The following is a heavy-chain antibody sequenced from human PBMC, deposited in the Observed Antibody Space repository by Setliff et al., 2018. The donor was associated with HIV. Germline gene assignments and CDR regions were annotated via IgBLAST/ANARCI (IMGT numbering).Heavy chain of an antibody. CDR1: GFTFSDYW. Sequence: GGSLRLSCAASGFTFSDYWMSWVRQAPGKGLEWVATIKPDGSLKHYVDSVEGRFTISRDNAKNPLYLQMNSLRAEDMAVYYCAREKVSAFDIWGQGTVVTVSS. J-gene: IGHJ3*02. CDR3: AREKVSAFDI. CDR2: IKPDGSLK. V-gene: IGHV3-7*01. D-gene: IGHD2-8*01.